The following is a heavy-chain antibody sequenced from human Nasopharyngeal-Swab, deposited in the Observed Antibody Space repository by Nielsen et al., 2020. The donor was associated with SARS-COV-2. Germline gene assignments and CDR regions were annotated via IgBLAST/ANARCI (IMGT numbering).Heavy chain of an antibody. CDR2: AYYRGNA. CDR3: AIGAQLLSNFDL. V-gene: IGHV4-39*01. CDR1: GGSISSSSYY. J-gene: IGHJ4*02. Sequence: SQTLSLTCTVSGGSISSSSYYWGWIRQSPGKGLEWIASAYYRGNAYYNLSLKSRVTISVDTSKNQFSLNLNSVTAADTAVFYCAIGAQLLSNFDLWGQGTLVTVSS. D-gene: IGHD2-2*01.